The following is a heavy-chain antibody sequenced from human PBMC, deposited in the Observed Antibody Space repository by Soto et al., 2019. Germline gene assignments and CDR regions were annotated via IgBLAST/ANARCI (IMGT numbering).Heavy chain of an antibody. Sequence: PGGSLRLSCAASGFIFGNFWMSWVRQAPGKGLEWVANIKQDGSEKYYVDSVKGRFTLSRDNAKNSLHLQMNSLKAEDTAMYLCARFVYSNDWIFDYWGQGTLVTVS. V-gene: IGHV3-7*01. CDR1: GFIFGNFW. D-gene: IGHD3-9*01. CDR2: IKQDGSEK. J-gene: IGHJ4*01. CDR3: ARFVYSNDWIFDY.